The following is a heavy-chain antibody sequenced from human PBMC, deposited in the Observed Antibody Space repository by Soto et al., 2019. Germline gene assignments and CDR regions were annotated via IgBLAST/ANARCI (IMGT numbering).Heavy chain of an antibody. J-gene: IGHJ4*02. CDR3: ARHNRPHDCQYYFDY. CDR2: ISYSGSA. D-gene: IGHD2-21*02. CDR1: SGSITSGSYY. V-gene: IGHV4-39*01. Sequence: SETLSLTCTVSSGSITSGSYYWGWIRQPPGKGPEWIGSISYSGSAYYKPSLGSRVTISVDTSKNQFSLKVRSVTAADTAVYFCARHNRPHDCQYYFDYWGREPWSPSPQ.